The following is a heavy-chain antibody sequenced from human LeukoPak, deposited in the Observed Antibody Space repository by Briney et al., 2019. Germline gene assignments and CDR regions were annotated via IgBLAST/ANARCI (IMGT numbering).Heavy chain of an antibody. J-gene: IGHJ4*02. CDR1: GFSFTTSA. D-gene: IGHD4-11*01. CDR3: AADLPYSNYGPLDY. V-gene: IGHV1-58*01. Sequence: SVKVSCKASGFSFTTSAVQWVRQARGQRLEWIGWIVVGSGNTNYAQKSQERVTITRDMSTSTAYLELSSLRSEDTAVYFCAADLPYSNYGPLDYWGQGTLVTVSS. CDR2: IVVGSGNT.